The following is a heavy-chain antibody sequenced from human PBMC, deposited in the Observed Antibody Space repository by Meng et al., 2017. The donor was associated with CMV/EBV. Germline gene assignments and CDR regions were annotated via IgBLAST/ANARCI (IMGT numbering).Heavy chain of an antibody. J-gene: IGHJ6*02. V-gene: IGHV3-53*01. CDR3: ATSEGYYYYGMDV. Sequence: GESLKISCAASGFTVSSNYMSWVRQAPGKGLEWVSVIYSGGSTYYADSVKGRFTISRDNSKNTLYLQMNSLRAEDTAVYYCATSEGYYYYGMDVWGQGTTVTVSS. D-gene: IGHD2-2*01. CDR2: IYSGGST. CDR1: GFTVSSNY.